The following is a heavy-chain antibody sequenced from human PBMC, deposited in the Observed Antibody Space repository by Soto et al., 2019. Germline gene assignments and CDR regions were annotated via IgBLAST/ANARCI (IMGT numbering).Heavy chain of an antibody. CDR2: IYYSGST. CDR3: ARGYSSSWPPHFDY. V-gene: IGHV4-31*03. CDR1: GGSISSGGYY. J-gene: IGHJ4*02. Sequence: NPSETLSLTCTVSGGSISSGGYYWRWIRQHPGKGLEWIGYIYYSGSTYYNPSLKSRVTISVDTSKNQFSLKLSSVTAADTAVYYCARGYSSSWPPHFDYWGQGTLVTAPQ. D-gene: IGHD6-13*01.